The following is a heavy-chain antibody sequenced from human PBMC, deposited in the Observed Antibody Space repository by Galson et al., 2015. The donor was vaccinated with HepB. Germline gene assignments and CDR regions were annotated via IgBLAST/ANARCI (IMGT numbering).Heavy chain of an antibody. CDR3: ARVAGGIAAAGSYWYFDL. Sequence: SVKVSCKASGGTFSSYAISWVRQAPGQGLEWMGGIIPIFGTANYAQKFQGRVTITADESTSTAYMELSSLRSEDTAVYYCARVAGGIAAAGSYWYFDLWGRGTLVTVSS. CDR2: IIPIFGTA. D-gene: IGHD6-13*01. CDR1: GGTFSSYA. J-gene: IGHJ2*01. V-gene: IGHV1-69*13.